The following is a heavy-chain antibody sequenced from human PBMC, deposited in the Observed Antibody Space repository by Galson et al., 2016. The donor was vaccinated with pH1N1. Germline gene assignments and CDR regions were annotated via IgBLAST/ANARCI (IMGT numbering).Heavy chain of an antibody. Sequence: SLRLSCATSGFNFGDYAMSWVRQAPGKGLQWVGFIRTKAHGGTTEYAASVKGRFIISRDDSKNIAYLQVNSLKTEDTAVYYCARGLREFDYWGQGTLVIVSS. V-gene: IGHV3-49*04. CDR2: IRTKAHGGTT. CDR1: GFNFGDYA. J-gene: IGHJ4*02. CDR3: ARGLREFDY.